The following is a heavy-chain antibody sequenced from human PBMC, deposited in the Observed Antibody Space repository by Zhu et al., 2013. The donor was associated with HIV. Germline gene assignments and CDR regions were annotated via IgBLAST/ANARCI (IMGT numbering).Heavy chain of an antibody. D-gene: IGHD6-13*01. V-gene: IGHV1-2*02. J-gene: IGHJ4*02. Sequence: QVQLVQSGAEVKKPGASVKVSCKVVGYTLTELSIYWVRQAPGKGLEWMGWISPYNGATLYARKFAGRITMTEDRSVTTAFMELSRLGSDDTAVYYCARAGGQQLDWGQGTLVTVSS. CDR1: GYTLTELS. CDR2: ISPYNGAT. CDR3: ARAGGQQLD.